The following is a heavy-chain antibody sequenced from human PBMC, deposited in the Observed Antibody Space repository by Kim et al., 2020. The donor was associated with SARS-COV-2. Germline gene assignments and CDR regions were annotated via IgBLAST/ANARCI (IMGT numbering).Heavy chain of an antibody. CDR3: ARGWQQLVRVFGY. D-gene: IGHD6-13*01. CDR2: INAGNGNT. Sequence: ASVKVSCKASGYTFTSYAMHWVRQAPGQRLEWMGWINAGNGNTKYSQKFQGRVTITRDTSASTAYMELSSLRSEDTAVYYCARGWQQLVRVFGYWGQGTLVTVSS. V-gene: IGHV1-3*01. CDR1: GYTFTSYA. J-gene: IGHJ4*02.